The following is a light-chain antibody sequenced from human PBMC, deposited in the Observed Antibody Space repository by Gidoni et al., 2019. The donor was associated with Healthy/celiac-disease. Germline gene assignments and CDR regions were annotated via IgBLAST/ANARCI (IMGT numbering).Light chain of an antibody. CDR2: GAS. Sequence: EIVMTQSPATLSVSPGERATLSCRASQSVSSNLAWYQQEPGRAPRLLIYGASTRATGIPARFSGSGSGTEFTLTISSLQSEDFAVYYCQQYNNWPWTCGQXTKVEIK. CDR3: QQYNNWPWT. CDR1: QSVSSN. V-gene: IGKV3-15*01. J-gene: IGKJ1*01.